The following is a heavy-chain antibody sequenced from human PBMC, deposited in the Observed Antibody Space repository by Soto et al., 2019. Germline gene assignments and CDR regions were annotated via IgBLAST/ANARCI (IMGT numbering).Heavy chain of an antibody. CDR1: GGSFSGYY. Sequence: SSETLSLTCAVYGGSFSGYYWSWIRQPPGKGLEWIGSLYYSASTNYNPSLQSRVTSSVDTSKNQFSLKLSSVTAADTAVYYCARSDGRYWGQGTLVTVSS. J-gene: IGHJ4*02. CDR3: ARSDGRY. V-gene: IGHV4-59*01. CDR2: LYYSAST.